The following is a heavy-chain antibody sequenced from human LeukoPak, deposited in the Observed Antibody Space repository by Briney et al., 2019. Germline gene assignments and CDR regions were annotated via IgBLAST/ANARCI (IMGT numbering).Heavy chain of an antibody. D-gene: IGHD6-13*01. V-gene: IGHV3-30*18. CDR1: GFTFSSYG. CDR3: AKELAAAGASCFDY. CDR2: ISYDGSNK. J-gene: IGHJ4*02. Sequence: PGGSLRLSCAPSGFTFSSYGMHWVRQAPGKGLEWVAVISYDGSNKYYADSVKGRFTISRDNSKNTLYLQMNSLRAEDTAVYYCAKELAAAGASCFDYWGQGTLVTVSS.